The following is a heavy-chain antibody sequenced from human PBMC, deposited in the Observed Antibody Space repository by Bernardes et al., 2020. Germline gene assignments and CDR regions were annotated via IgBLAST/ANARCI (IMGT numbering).Heavy chain of an antibody. V-gene: IGHV1-2*06. CDR1: GYTFTGYY. CDR2: INPNSGGT. CDR3: ARETDGSGSYDDP. J-gene: IGHJ5*02. D-gene: IGHD3-10*01. Sequence: ASVKVSCKASGYTFTGYYMHWVRQAPGQGLEWMGRINPNSGGTNYAQKFQGRVTMTRDTSISTAYMELSRLRSDDTAVYYCARETDGSGSYDDPWGQGTLVTVSS.